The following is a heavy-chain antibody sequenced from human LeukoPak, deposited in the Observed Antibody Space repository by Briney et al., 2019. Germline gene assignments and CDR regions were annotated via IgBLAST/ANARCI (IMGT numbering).Heavy chain of an antibody. J-gene: IGHJ3*02. V-gene: IGHV1-46*01. CDR3: ARIRDGYNDAYDI. D-gene: IGHD5-24*01. CDR1: GCTFTEYL. Sequence: GGSVKLSCKACGCTFTEYLMHGVGQAAGQGPDGMGVISTSGGSTIYEQKFKGRVTLTRDMSTTTDYLELSSLRSEATAIYYCARIRDGYNDAYDIWGQGTVVTVPS. CDR2: ISTSGGST.